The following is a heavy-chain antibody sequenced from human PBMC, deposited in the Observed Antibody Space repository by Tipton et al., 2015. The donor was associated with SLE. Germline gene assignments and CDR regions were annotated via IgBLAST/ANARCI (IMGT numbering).Heavy chain of an antibody. V-gene: IGHV4-39*07. Sequence: TLSLTCIVSGASISSNSYSWGWIRQPPGKGLEWIGIIHYSGSTNYNASLKSRVTISEDTSKKQFSLKLSSVTAADTAVYSCASGILTGNAAFDIWGPGTMVTVSS. CDR3: ASGILTGNAAFDI. J-gene: IGHJ3*02. CDR1: GASISSNSYS. CDR2: IHYSGST. D-gene: IGHD3-9*01.